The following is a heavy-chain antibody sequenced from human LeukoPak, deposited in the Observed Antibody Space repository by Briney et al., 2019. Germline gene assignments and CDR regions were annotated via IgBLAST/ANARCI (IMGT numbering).Heavy chain of an antibody. CDR3: ARDNSSSNTFNI. CDR1: GYSFTSNY. CDR2: IYPRDGST. Sequence: ASVKVSCKASGYSFTSNYIHWVRQAPGQGLEWMGMIYPRDGSTSYAQKFQGRVTVTRDTSTSTVHMELSGLRSEDTAVYYCARDNSSSNTFNIWGQGTMVTVSS. J-gene: IGHJ3*02. V-gene: IGHV1-46*01. D-gene: IGHD6-6*01.